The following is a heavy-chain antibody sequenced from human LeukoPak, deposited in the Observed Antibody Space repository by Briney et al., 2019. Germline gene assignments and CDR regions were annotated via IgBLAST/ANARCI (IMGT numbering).Heavy chain of an antibody. J-gene: IGHJ6*03. CDR2: INPNSGGT. V-gene: IGHV1-2*02. D-gene: IGHD5-12*01. Sequence: GAPVKVSCKASGYTFTGYYMHWVRQAPGQGLEWMGWINPNSGGTNYAQTFQGRVTMTRDTSISTAYMELSRLRSDDTAVYYCARGSGYLLAFYYMDVWGKGTTVTVSS. CDR1: GYTFTGYY. CDR3: ARGSGYLLAFYYMDV.